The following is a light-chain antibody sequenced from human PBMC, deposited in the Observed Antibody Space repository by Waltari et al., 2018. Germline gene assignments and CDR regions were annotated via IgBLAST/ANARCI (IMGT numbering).Light chain of an antibody. CDR2: KDN. J-gene: IGLJ2*01. V-gene: IGLV3-25*03. CDR1: ALPNQY. Sequence: SYELTQPPSVSVSPGQTARITCSGDALPNQYAYWYQQKSGQAPVVIIYKDNERHSGIPERFSGSTSGTIVTLTISGVQAEDEADYYCQSADSSSKFQVFGGGTKLTVL. CDR3: QSADSSSKFQV.